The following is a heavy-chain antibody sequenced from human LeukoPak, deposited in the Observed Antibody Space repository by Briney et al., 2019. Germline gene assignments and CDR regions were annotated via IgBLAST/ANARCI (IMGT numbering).Heavy chain of an antibody. Sequence: SETLSLTCTVSGGSISSYYWSWIRQPPGKGLEWIGYIYYSGSTNYNPSLKSRVTISVDTSKNQFSLKLSSVTAADTAVYYFARGWWDAGLWGSSYYYYGMDVWGQGTTVTVSS. V-gene: IGHV4-59*01. J-gene: IGHJ6*02. CDR1: GGSISSYY. CDR2: IYYSGST. CDR3: ARGWWDAGLWGSSYYYYGMDV. D-gene: IGHD2-8*02.